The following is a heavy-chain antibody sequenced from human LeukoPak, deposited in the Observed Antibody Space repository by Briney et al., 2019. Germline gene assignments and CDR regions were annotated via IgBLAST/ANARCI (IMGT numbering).Heavy chain of an antibody. CDR3: ARDNYAGANWFDP. V-gene: IGHV1-69*05. Sequence: ASVKVSCKASGGTFSSYAISWVRQAPGQGLEWMGGIIPIFGTANYAQKFQGRVTITTDESTSTAYMELSSLRSEDTAVYYCARDNYAGANWFDPWGQGTLVTVCS. CDR1: GGTFSSYA. D-gene: IGHD1-7*01. J-gene: IGHJ5*02. CDR2: IIPIFGTA.